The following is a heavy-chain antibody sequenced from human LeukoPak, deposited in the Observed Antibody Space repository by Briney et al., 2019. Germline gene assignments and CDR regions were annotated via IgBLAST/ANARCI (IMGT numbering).Heavy chain of an antibody. CDR1: GFTFRNAW. CDR2: IYHSGST. Sequence: PGGSLRLSCAASGFTFRNAWMSWVRQAPGKGLEWIGSIYHSGSTYYNPSLKSRVTISVDTSKNQFSLKLSSVTAADTAVYYCARDHPSTYYDILTGYSANYFDYWGQGTLVTVSS. D-gene: IGHD3-9*01. J-gene: IGHJ4*02. V-gene: IGHV4-38-2*02. CDR3: ARDHPSTYYDILTGYSANYFDY.